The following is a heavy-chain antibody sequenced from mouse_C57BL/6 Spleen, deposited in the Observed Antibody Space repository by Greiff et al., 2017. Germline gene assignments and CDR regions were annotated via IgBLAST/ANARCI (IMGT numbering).Heavy chain of an antibody. CDR1: GYTFTSYW. J-gene: IGHJ4*01. Sequence: QVQLQQPGAALVKPGASVKMSCKASGYTFTSYWITWVQQRPGQGLEWLGDIYPGSGSTNYNEKFKSKATLTVNTSSSAAYMQLSSLTSEDAAVYYCARAYGNVGALDYWGQGTSVTVSS. CDR2: IYPGSGST. V-gene: IGHV1-55*01. CDR3: ARAYGNVGALDY. D-gene: IGHD2-1*01.